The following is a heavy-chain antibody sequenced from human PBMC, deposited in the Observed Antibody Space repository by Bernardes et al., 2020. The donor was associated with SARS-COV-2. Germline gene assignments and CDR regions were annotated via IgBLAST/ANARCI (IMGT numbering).Heavy chain of an antibody. CDR3: ANYCTDGVCSFDH. D-gene: IGHD2-8*01. CDR1: GGSFSDPY. Sequence: SETLSLTCAVYGGSFSDPYWSWIRQPPGQGLEWIGEIDHSGRTRYNPSLKSRVTMSVDTSKNQFSLKLSPVTAADTAIYYCANYCTDGVCSFDHWGQGNLVTVSS. V-gene: IGHV4-34*01. CDR2: IDHSGRT. J-gene: IGHJ4*02.